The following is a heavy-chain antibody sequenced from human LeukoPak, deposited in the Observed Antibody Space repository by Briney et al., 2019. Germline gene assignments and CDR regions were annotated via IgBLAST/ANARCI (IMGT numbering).Heavy chain of an antibody. CDR1: GYTFTSYD. CDR3: ARGPAAFWSGYYLYYYYGMDV. CDR2: MNPNSGNT. Sequence: ASVKVSCKASGYTFTSYDINWVRQATGQGLEWMGWMNPNSGNTGYAQKFQGRVTMTRSTSISTAYMELSSLRSEDTAVYYCARGPAAFWSGYYLYYYYGMDVWGQGTTVTVSS. V-gene: IGHV1-8*01. J-gene: IGHJ6*02. D-gene: IGHD3-3*01.